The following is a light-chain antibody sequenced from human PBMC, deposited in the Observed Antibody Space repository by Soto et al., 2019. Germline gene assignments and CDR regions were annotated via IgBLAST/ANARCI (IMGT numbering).Light chain of an antibody. CDR1: SSDVGGYNY. CDR2: EVS. Sequence: QSALTKPASVSGSPGQSITISCTGTSSDVGGYNYVSWYQQHPGKAPKLMIYEVSNRPSGVSNRFSGSKSGNTASLTISGLQAEDGADYYCSSYTSSSTRVFGGGTKLTVL. J-gene: IGLJ3*02. V-gene: IGLV2-14*01. CDR3: SSYTSSSTRV.